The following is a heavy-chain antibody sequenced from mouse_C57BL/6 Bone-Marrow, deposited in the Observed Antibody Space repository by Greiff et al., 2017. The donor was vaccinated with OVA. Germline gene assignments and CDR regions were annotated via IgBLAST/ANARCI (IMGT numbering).Heavy chain of an antibody. CDR3: TRGILYYGSSYGFAY. J-gene: IGHJ3*01. Sequence: EVQLQQSGTVLARPGASVKMSCKTSGYTFTSYWMHWVKQRPGQGLEWIGAIYPGNSDTSYNQKFKGKAKLTAVTSASTAYMELSSLTNEDSAVYYCTRGILYYGSSYGFAYWGQGTLVTVSA. CDR2: IYPGNSDT. V-gene: IGHV1-5*01. CDR1: GYTFTSYW. D-gene: IGHD1-1*01.